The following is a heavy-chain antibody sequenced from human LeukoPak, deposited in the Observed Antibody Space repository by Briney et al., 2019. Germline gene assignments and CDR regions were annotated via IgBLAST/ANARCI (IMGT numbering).Heavy chain of an antibody. CDR3: TRYQGATYDDGFDI. V-gene: IGHV3-49*03. D-gene: IGHD1-26*01. Sequence: PGGSLRLSCTASGFTFGDYAMSWFRQAPGKGLEWVGFIRSKAYGGTIEYAASVKGRFTISRDASKNVAYLQMNSLKSEDTAVYYCTRYQGATYDDGFDIWGQGTMVTVSS. J-gene: IGHJ3*02. CDR2: IRSKAYGGTI. CDR1: GFTFGDYA.